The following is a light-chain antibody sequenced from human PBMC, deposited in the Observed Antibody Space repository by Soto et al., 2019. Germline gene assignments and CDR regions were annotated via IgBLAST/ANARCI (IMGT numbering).Light chain of an antibody. CDR1: QSISNN. V-gene: IGKV3-15*01. Sequence: IVMTQSPATLSLSPGEKATLSRRASQSISNNFAWFQQKPGQVPRLLIYGASNRATGVSARFSGSGSGTEFTLTISSLQSEDFAVYYCLQYHYWWTFGQGTKVEIK. CDR2: GAS. CDR3: LQYHYWWT. J-gene: IGKJ1*01.